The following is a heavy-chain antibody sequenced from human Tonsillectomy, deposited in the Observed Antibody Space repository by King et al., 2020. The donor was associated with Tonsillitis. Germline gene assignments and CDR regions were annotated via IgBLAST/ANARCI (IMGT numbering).Heavy chain of an antibody. CDR2: ISSSSSYI. J-gene: IGHJ6*02. V-gene: IGHV3-21*01. CDR3: VREAGIAVAGLYYGMDV. Sequence: VQLVESGGGLVKPGGSLRLSCAASGFTFSSYSMNWVRQAPGKGLEWVSSISSSSSYIYYADSVKGRFTISRDNAKNSLYLQMNSLRAEDTAVYYCVREAGIAVAGLYYGMDVWGQGTTVTVSS. D-gene: IGHD6-19*01. CDR1: GFTFSSYS.